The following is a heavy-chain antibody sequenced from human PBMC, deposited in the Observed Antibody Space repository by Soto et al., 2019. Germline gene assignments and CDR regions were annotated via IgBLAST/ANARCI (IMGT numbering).Heavy chain of an antibody. CDR1: GFTFSDYY. CDR2: ISSSSSYT. J-gene: IGHJ6*02. V-gene: IGHV3-11*06. Sequence: PGGSLRLSCAASGFTFSDYYMSWIRQAPGKGLEWVSYISSSSSYTNYADSVKGRFTISRDNAKNSLYLQMNSLRAEDTAVYYCARDGVTGTTFLAETYYYYGMDVWGQGTTVTVSS. D-gene: IGHD1-7*01. CDR3: ARDGVTGTTFLAETYYYYGMDV.